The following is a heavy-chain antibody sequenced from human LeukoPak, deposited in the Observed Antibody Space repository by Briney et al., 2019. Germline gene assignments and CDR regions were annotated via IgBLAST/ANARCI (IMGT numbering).Heavy chain of an antibody. J-gene: IGHJ6*02. Sequence: GGSLRLSCAASGFTFSSYATHWVRQAPGKGLEWVAVISYDGSNKYYADSVKGRFTISRDNSKNTLYLQMNSLRAEDTAVYYCARDPSCSSTSCYTSAAYYYYGMDVWGQGTTVTVSS. V-gene: IGHV3-30-3*01. D-gene: IGHD2-2*02. CDR3: ARDPSCSSTSCYTSAAYYYYGMDV. CDR2: ISYDGSNK. CDR1: GFTFSSYA.